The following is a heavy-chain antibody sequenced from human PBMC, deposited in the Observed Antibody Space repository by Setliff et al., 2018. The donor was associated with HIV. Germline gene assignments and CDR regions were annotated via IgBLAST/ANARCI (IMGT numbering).Heavy chain of an antibody. CDR3: ATSYNWNYLGWFDP. CDR1: GASISSYY. D-gene: IGHD1-7*01. Sequence: SETLSLTCNVSGASISSYYWSWIRQPPGKGLEWIGYIYYSGTTNHNPSLKSRVTISVDTSKNQFSLKLSLVTAADTAVYYCATSYNWNYLGWFDPWGQGTLVTVSS. CDR2: IYYSGTT. V-gene: IGHV4-59*12. J-gene: IGHJ5*02.